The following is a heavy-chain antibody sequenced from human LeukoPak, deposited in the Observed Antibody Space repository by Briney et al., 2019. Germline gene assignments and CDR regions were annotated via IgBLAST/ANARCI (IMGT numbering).Heavy chain of an antibody. CDR2: ISGSGGST. CDR3: AKCIVGATAPFDY. D-gene: IGHD1-26*01. V-gene: IGHV3-23*01. J-gene: IGHJ4*02. CDR1: GFTFSIYA. Sequence: PGGSLRLSCAASGFTFSIYAMSWVRQAPGKGLEWVSAISGSGGSTYYADSVKGRFTISRDNSKNTLYLQMNSLRAEDTAVYYCAKCIVGATAPFDYWSQGTLVTVSS.